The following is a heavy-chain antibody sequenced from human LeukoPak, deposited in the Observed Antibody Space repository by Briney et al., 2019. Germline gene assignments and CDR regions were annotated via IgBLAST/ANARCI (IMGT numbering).Heavy chain of an antibody. V-gene: IGHV3-21*04. CDR3: AKDVEYGSGTPIGY. CDR2: ISSSSRYI. Sequence: GGSLRLSCAASGFTFSSYNMNWVRQAPGKGLEWVSSISSSSRYIYYTDSVKGRFTISRDNAKNSLYLQMNSLRAEDTAIYYCAKDVEYGSGTPIGYWGQGTLVTVSS. CDR1: GFTFSSYN. J-gene: IGHJ4*02. D-gene: IGHD3-10*01.